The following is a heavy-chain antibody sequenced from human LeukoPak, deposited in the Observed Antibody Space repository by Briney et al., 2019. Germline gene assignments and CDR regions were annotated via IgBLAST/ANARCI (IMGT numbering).Heavy chain of an antibody. V-gene: IGHV4-4*07. CDR1: GGSISSYY. Sequence: SETLSLTCTVSGGSISSYYWSWIRQPAGEGLEWIGRIYTSGSTNYNPSLKSRVTMSVDTSKNQFSLKLSSVTAADTAVYYCASTRAVWGGSDTDYYYYYMDVWGKGTTVTISS. CDR2: IYTSGST. D-gene: IGHD5-12*01. J-gene: IGHJ6*03. CDR3: ASTRAVWGGSDTDYYYYYMDV.